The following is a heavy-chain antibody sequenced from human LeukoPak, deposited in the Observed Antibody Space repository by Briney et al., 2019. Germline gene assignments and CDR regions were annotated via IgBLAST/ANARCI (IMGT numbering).Heavy chain of an antibody. V-gene: IGHV3-7*01. D-gene: IGHD3-22*01. Sequence: GGSLRLSCAASGFIFSRYWMSWVRQAPGKGLEWVANIKEDGSEKYYVDSVKGRFTISRDNAKKSLYLQMNSPRAEDTAVYYCAGDQVVAMIRVLQGAFDMWGQGTMVTVSS. CDR3: AGDQVVAMIRVLQGAFDM. CDR2: IKEDGSEK. J-gene: IGHJ3*02. CDR1: GFIFSRYW.